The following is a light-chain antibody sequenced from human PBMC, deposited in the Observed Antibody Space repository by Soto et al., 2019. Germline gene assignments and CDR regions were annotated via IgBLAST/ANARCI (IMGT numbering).Light chain of an antibody. V-gene: IGKV3-20*01. CDR3: QQYGSSPPFT. CDR1: QSVSSSY. CDR2: GAS. Sequence: EIVWTQSTGSLSLSPGERATLSCRASQSVSSSYLAWYQQKPGQAPRLLIYGASSRATGIPDRFGGSGSGTDFTLTISRLEPEDFAVYYCQQYGSSPPFTFGQGTKVDIK. J-gene: IGKJ1*01.